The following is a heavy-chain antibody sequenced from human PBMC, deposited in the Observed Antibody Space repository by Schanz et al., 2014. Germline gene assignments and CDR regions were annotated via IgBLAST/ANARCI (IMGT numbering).Heavy chain of an antibody. CDR2: IENNANGATT. CDR1: GFTFSEVY. J-gene: IGHJ3*01. CDR3: AAFNNRDAFNV. D-gene: IGHD1-20*01. V-gene: IGHV3-15*04. Sequence: EARLVESGGGLVEPGGSLRLSCSGSGFTFSEVYMSWVRQAPGKGLEWVGRIENNANGATTDYAAPVKGRFTVTRDDSRNTLSLKMNTPRTDDAALYICAAFNNRDAFNVWGQGTMVSVSS.